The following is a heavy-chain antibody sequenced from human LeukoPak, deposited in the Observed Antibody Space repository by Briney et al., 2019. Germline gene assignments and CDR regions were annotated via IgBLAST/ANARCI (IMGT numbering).Heavy chain of an antibody. CDR3: AKASRYNPWYFDY. J-gene: IGHJ4*02. CDR1: GFTLNTYW. D-gene: IGHD5-24*01. Sequence: GGSLRLSCAASGFTLNTYWMNWVRQAPGKGLEWVSAISGSGGSTYYADSVKGRFTISRDNSKNTLYLQMNSLRAEDTAVYYCAKASRYNPWYFDYWGQGTLVTVSS. V-gene: IGHV3-23*01. CDR2: ISGSGGST.